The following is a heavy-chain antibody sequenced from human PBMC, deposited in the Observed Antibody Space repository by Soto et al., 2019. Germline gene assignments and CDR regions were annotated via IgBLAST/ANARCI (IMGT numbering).Heavy chain of an antibody. Sequence: GGSLRPSCAPTVFTVSSNYISSVRLAPGKGLERVPVLYSGGSTHYAVSVKGRFTISRDNSKNTLYLQMNSLRAEDTAVYSCAREGALSKVVRDAFDIWGQGIMVTI. V-gene: IGHV3-53*01. D-gene: IGHD2-15*01. CDR3: AREGALSKVVRDAFDI. J-gene: IGHJ3*02. CDR1: VFTVSSNY. CDR2: LYSGGST.